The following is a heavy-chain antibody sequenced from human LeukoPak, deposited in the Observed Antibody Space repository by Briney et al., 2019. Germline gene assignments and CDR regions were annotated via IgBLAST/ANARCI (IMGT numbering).Heavy chain of an antibody. J-gene: IGHJ6*02. CDR1: GYTLTSYG. V-gene: IGHV1-18*01. D-gene: IGHD3-10*01. CDR2: ISAYNGNT. Sequence: ASVKVSCKASGYTLTSYGISWVRQAPGQELEWMGWISAYNGNTNYAQKLQGRVTMTTDTSTSTAYMELRSLRSDDTAVYYCARDFGWKGGVIIPWDYYGMDVWGQGTTVTVSS. CDR3: ARDFGWKGGVIIPWDYYGMDV.